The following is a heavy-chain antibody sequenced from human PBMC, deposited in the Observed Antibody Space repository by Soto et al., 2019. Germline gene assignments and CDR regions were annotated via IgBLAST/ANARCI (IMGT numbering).Heavy chain of an antibody. D-gene: IGHD3-22*01. CDR1: GDSISSGGYC. CDR2: ISNSGNT. V-gene: IGHV4-31*03. Sequence: QVQLQESGPGLVKPSQTLSLTCTVSGDSISSGGYCWSWIRQHPGKGLEWIGYISNSGNTYYNPSLKSRLTISVDTSKNQFSLKLTPVTAADTAVYYCAGDGGGGYYFDSSGYLDYWGQGTLVTVSS. J-gene: IGHJ4*02. CDR3: AGDGGGGYYFDSSGYLDY.